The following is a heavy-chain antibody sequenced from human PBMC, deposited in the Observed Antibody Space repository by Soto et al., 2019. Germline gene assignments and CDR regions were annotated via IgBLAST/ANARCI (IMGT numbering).Heavy chain of an antibody. V-gene: IGHV1-46*04. Sequence: QVQLLQSGAEVKRPGASVNVSCKAFGYTFTAYYMHWVRQAPGQGLEWMGMINPTSGSTTYAQNLQGRVTMTRDKSTRTVYMELNSLRSEDTAVYYCARLDIEGPSTVTWGQGTLVTVSS. D-gene: IGHD1-26*01. J-gene: IGHJ5*02. CDR1: GYTFTAYY. CDR2: INPTSGST. CDR3: ARLDIEGPSTVT.